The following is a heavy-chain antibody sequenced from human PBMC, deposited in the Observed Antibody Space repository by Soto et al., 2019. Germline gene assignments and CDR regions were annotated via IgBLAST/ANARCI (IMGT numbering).Heavy chain of an antibody. CDR3: ARTYYDSSGYYDY. J-gene: IGHJ4*02. CDR2: IWYDGGNK. D-gene: IGHD3-22*01. CDR1: GFTFSSYG. Sequence: GGSLRLSCAASGFTFSSYGMHWVRQAPGKGLEWVAVIWYDGGNKYYADSVKGRFTISRDNSKNTLYLQMNSLRAEDTAVYYCARTYYDSSGYYDYWGQGTLVTVSS. V-gene: IGHV3-33*01.